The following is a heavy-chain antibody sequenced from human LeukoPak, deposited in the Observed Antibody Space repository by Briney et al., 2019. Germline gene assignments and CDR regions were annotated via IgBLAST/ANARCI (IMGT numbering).Heavy chain of an antibody. V-gene: IGHV4-59*01. Sequence: NPSETLSLTCTVSGGSISSYYWSWIRQPPGKGLEWIGYIYYSGSTNYNPSLKSRVTISVDTSKNQFSLKLSSVAAADTAVYYCARERPGGSSLDYWGQGTLVTVSS. CDR1: GGSISSYY. D-gene: IGHD6-13*01. CDR2: IYYSGST. CDR3: ARERPGGSSLDY. J-gene: IGHJ4*02.